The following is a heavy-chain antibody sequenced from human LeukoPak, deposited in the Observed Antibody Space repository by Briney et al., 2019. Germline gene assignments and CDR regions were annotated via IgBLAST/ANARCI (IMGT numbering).Heavy chain of an antibody. CDR1: GFTVNSNY. CDR3: ARGGGYYAIDY. Sequence: QAGGSLRLSCAASGFTVNSNYMNWVRQAPGKGLEWVSVVYSDDTTYYADSVKGRFTISRDNSKNTLYLQMNNLRAEDTAVYYCARGGGYYAIDYWGQGTLVTVPS. J-gene: IGHJ4*02. D-gene: IGHD1-26*01. CDR2: VYSDDTT. V-gene: IGHV3-53*01.